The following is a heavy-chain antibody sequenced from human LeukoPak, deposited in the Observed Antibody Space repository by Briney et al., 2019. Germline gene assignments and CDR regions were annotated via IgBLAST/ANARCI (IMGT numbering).Heavy chain of an antibody. CDR2: ISGSGGST. D-gene: IGHD2-21*02. CDR1: GFTFSSYA. Sequence: GGSLRLSCAASGFTFSSYAMSWVRQAPGKGLEWVSAISGSGGSTYCADSVKGRFTISRDNSKNTLYLQMNSLRAEDTAVYYCATLAYCGGDCYPGGAFDIWGQGTMVTVSS. J-gene: IGHJ3*02. V-gene: IGHV3-23*01. CDR3: ATLAYCGGDCYPGGAFDI.